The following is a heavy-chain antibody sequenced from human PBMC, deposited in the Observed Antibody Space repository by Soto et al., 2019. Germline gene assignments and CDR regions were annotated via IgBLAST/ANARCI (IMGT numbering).Heavy chain of an antibody. CDR2: INPNSGGT. CDR3: ARRGISSSGINAFDI. CDR1: GYTFTGYY. D-gene: IGHD3-22*01. J-gene: IGHJ3*02. V-gene: IGHV1-2*04. Sequence: QVQLVQSGAEVKKPGASVKVSCKASGYTFTGYYMHWVRQAPGQGLEWMGWINPNSGGTNYAQKFQRWVTMTSNTSISTAYLEPSRLRADAAAVYYCARRGISSSGINAFDIWGQGTMVTVSS.